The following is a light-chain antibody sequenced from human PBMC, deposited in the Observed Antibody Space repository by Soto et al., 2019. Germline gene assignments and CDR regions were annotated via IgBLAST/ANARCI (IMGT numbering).Light chain of an antibody. CDR2: GAS. J-gene: IGKJ1*01. CDR1: QSVGSSR. CDR3: QQYGSSQWS. V-gene: IGKV3-20*01. Sequence: EIVLTHSPGTLSLSPGERVTLSCRASQSVGSSRLAWYQQKPGQTPRLLIYGASNRATGIPDRFSGSGSGREVTVAISRLEPEDFAVYNCQQYGSSQWSFGHGTQVDIK.